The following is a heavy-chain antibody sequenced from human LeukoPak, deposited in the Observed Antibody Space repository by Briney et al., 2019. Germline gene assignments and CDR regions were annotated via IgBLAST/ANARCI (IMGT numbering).Heavy chain of an antibody. CDR1: GFTFSSYS. J-gene: IGHJ6*02. Sequence: PGGSLRLSCAASGFTFSSYSMNWVRQAPGKGLEWVSYISSSSSTIYYADSVKGRFTISRDNAKNSLYLQMNSLRAEDTAVYYCARDYCSSTSCYVVYYYYYGMDVWGQGTTVTVSS. V-gene: IGHV3-48*01. CDR2: ISSSSSTI. D-gene: IGHD2-2*01. CDR3: ARDYCSSTSCYVVYYYYYGMDV.